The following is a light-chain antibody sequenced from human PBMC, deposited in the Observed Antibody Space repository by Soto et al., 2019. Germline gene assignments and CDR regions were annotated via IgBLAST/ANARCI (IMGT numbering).Light chain of an antibody. CDR2: EVS. J-gene: IGLJ3*02. V-gene: IGLV2-14*01. Sequence: QSALTQPASVSGSPGQSITISCTGTSSDVGGYNYVSWYQQHPGKAPKVMIYEVSNRPSGVSNRISGSKSGNTASLTISGLQAEDEADYYCSSHTSSTTWVFGGGTKLTVL. CDR3: SSHTSSTTWV. CDR1: SSDVGGYNY.